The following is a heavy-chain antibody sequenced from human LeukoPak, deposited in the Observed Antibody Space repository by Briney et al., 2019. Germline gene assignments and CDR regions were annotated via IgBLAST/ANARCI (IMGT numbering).Heavy chain of an antibody. CDR3: ARHSNDLWWGFGANYYYYMDV. CDR2: IYPGDSDT. CDR1: GYNFTNNW. J-gene: IGHJ6*03. Sequence: GASFQISCKGSGYNFTNNWIGWVRQMPGKGLEWMGIIYPGDSDTRYSPPFQGQVTISVDKSISTAYLQWSSLKASDTAMYYCARHSNDLWWGFGANYYYYMDVWGTGTSVIVSS. D-gene: IGHD3/OR15-3a*01. V-gene: IGHV5-51*01.